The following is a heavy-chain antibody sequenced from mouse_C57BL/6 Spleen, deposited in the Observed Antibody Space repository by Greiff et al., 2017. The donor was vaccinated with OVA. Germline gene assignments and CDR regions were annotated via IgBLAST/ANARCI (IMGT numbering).Heavy chain of an antibody. CDR1: GYTFTSYW. CDR2: IDPSDSYT. D-gene: IGHD1-1*01. V-gene: IGHV1-69*01. Sequence: QVQLQQPGAELVMPGASVKLSCKASGYTFTSYWMHWVKQRPGQGLEWIGEIDPSDSYTNYNQKFKGKSTLTVDKSSSTAYMQLSSLTSEDSAVYYCARGIGYGTYLDYWGQGTTLTVSS. J-gene: IGHJ2*01. CDR3: ARGIGYGTYLDY.